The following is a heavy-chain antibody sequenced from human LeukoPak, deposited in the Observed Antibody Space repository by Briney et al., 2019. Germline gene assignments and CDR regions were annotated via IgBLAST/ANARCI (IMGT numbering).Heavy chain of an antibody. Sequence: PSETLSLTCAVYGGSFSGYYWSWIRQPPGKGLEWIGEINHSGSTNYNPSLKSRVTISVDTSKNQFSLKLRSVTAADTAVYYCARQLYSSGSYFAPMDVWGKGTTVTISS. V-gene: IGHV4-34*01. D-gene: IGHD3-10*01. CDR2: INHSGST. J-gene: IGHJ6*03. CDR3: ARQLYSSGSYFAPMDV. CDR1: GGSFSGYY.